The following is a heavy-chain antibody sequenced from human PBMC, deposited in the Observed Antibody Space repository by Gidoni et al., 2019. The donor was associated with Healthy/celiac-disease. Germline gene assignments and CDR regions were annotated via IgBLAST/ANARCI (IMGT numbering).Heavy chain of an antibody. J-gene: IGHJ4*02. CDR3: ARRGYCSGGSGYSGRTYFDY. CDR2: INHSGSP. CDR1: GGSFSVYY. D-gene: IGHD2-15*01. Sequence: QVQLQQWGAGLLKPSETLSLTGAVYGGSFSVYYWSWIRQPPGKGLEWIGEINHSGSPNYNPSLKSRVTISVDTSKNQFSLKLSSVTAADTAVYYCARRGYCSGGSGYSGRTYFDYWGQGTLVTVSS. V-gene: IGHV4-34*01.